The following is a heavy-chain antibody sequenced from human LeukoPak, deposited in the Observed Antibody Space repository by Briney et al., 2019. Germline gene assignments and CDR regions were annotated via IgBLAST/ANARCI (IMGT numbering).Heavy chain of an antibody. Sequence: LRLSCAASGFTFSSYAMSWVRQPPGKGPECIGHIYYSGTTYYNPSLKSRLSISVDTSKNQFSLKLSSVTAADTAVYFCARGPSDEVVPPALRNGGFSFYFDYWGHGTLVTVSS. CDR3: ARGPSDEVVPPALRNGGFSFYFDY. D-gene: IGHD2-2*01. CDR1: GFTFSSYA. V-gene: IGHV4-30-4*08. CDR2: IYYSGTT. J-gene: IGHJ4*01.